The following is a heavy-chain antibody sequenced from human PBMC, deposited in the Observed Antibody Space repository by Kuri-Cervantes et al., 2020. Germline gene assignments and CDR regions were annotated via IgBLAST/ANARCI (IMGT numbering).Heavy chain of an antibody. CDR1: GGNFRNNA. Sequence: SVKVSCKASGGNFRNNAISWVRQAPGQGLEWMGGIIPIFGTPNYAQKFQGRVTITRDKSTSTAYMELSSLRSDDTAVYYCARSGPVYSNRLYYYYYMDVWGKGTTVTVSS. J-gene: IGHJ6*03. CDR2: IIPIFGTP. D-gene: IGHD4-11*01. V-gene: IGHV1-69*05. CDR3: ARSGPVYSNRLYYYYYMDV.